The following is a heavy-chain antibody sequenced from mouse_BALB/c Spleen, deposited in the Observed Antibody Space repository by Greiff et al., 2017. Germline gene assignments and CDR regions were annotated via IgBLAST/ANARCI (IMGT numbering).Heavy chain of an antibody. J-gene: IGHJ2*01. CDR1: GYTFTSYW. CDR3: TRWRDYYGSSSYFDY. V-gene: IGHV1S22*01. Sequence: LQQPGSELVRPGASVKLSCKASGYTFTSYWMHWVKQRHGQGLEWIGNIYPGSGSTNYDEKFKSKGTLTVDTSSSTAYMHLSSLTSEDSAVYYCTRWRDYYGSSSYFDYWGQGTTLTVSS. D-gene: IGHD1-1*01. CDR2: IYPGSGST.